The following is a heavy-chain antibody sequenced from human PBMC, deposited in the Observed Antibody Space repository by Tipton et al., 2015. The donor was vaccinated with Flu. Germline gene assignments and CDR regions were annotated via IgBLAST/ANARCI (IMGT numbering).Heavy chain of an antibody. V-gene: IGHV4-59*12. CDR3: ARDPSLGMPDYFDS. CDR2: IYHSQYT. J-gene: IGHJ4*02. CDR1: GGFFSSYY. Sequence: TLSLTCTVSGGFFSSYYWNWIRQPPGKGLEWIGYIYHSQYTKYNPSLKSRVTISVDASMSQFSLQLTSVTAADTAVYYCARDPSLGMPDYFDSWGQGILVTASS. D-gene: IGHD2-2*01.